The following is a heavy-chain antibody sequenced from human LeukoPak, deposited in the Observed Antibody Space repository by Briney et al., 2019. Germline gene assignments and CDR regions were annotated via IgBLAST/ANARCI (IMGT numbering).Heavy chain of an antibody. CDR3: ARDRAAYDFWSGYPLSGMDV. J-gene: IGHJ6*02. CDR1: GFTFSSYS. D-gene: IGHD3-3*01. Sequence: GGSLRLSCAASGFTFSSYSMNWVRQAPGKGLEWISYIGASRSPIRYADSVKGRFIISRDNAKNSLDLQMNSLRAEDTAVYYCARDRAAYDFWSGYPLSGMDVWGQGTTVTVSS. V-gene: IGHV3-48*01. CDR2: IGASRSPI.